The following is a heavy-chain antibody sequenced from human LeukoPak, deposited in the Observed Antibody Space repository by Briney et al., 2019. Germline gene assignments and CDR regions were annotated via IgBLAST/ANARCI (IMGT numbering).Heavy chain of an antibody. Sequence: ASVKVSCKASGYTFTSYGISWVRQAPGQGLEWMGWISAYNGNTNYAQKLQGRVTMTTDTSTSTAYMELRSLRSDDTAVYYCARAVVGAVATLNWFDPWGQGTLVTVSS. CDR2: ISAYNGNT. D-gene: IGHD6-19*01. CDR1: GYTFTSYG. CDR3: ARAVVGAVATLNWFDP. V-gene: IGHV1-18*01. J-gene: IGHJ5*02.